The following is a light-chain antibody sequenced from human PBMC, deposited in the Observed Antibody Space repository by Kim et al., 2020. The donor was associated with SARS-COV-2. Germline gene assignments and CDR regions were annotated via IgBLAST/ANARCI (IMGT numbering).Light chain of an antibody. CDR3: NSRDSNDNVV. Sequence: VALRQTVRITCQGDSLRSYYATWYQQKPGQAPIVVIYGKNNRPSGTPDRFSGSNSGNTASLTITGTQAGDEADYYCNSRDSNDNVVFGGGTKLTVL. CDR2: GKN. J-gene: IGLJ2*01. V-gene: IGLV3-19*01. CDR1: SLRSYY.